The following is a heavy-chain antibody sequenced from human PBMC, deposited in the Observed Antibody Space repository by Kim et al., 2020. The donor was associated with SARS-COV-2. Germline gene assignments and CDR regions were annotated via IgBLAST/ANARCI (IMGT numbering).Heavy chain of an antibody. J-gene: IGHJ5*02. V-gene: IGHV4-34*01. CDR3: ARSESWDFWSGYYTRWFDP. CDR2: INHSGST. Sequence: SETLSLTCAVYGGSFSGYYWSWIRQPPGKGLEWIGEINHSGSTNYNPSLKSRVTISVDTSKNQFSLKLSSVTAADTAVYYCARSESWDFWSGYYTRWFDPWGQGTLVTVSS. D-gene: IGHD3-3*01. CDR1: GGSFSGYY.